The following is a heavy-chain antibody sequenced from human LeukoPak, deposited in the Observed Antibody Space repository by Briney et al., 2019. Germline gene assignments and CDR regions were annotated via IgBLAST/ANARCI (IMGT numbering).Heavy chain of an antibody. CDR3: ARDFAEVVPAALDLSWFDP. Sequence: SVKVSCKASGYTFTSYYMHWVRQAPGQGLEWMGGIIPIFGTANYTQKFQGRVTITADESTSTAYMELSSLRSEDTAVYYCARDFAEVVPAALDLSWFDPWGQGTLVTVSS. J-gene: IGHJ5*02. CDR2: IIPIFGTA. V-gene: IGHV1-69*13. CDR1: GYTFTSYY. D-gene: IGHD2-2*01.